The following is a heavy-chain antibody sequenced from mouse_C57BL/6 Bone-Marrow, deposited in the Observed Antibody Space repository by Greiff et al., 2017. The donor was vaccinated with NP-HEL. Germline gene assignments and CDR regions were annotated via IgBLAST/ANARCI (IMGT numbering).Heavy chain of an antibody. D-gene: IGHD2-1*01. J-gene: IGHJ3*01. V-gene: IGHV1-81*01. CDR3: ARDLRWGAWFAY. Sequence: QVQLQQSGAELARPGASVKLSCKASGYTFTSYGISWVKQRPGQGLEWIGEIYPRSGNTYYNEKFKGKATLTADKSSSTAYMELRSLTSEDSAVYFCARDLRWGAWFAYWGQGTLVTVSA. CDR1: GYTFTSYG. CDR2: IYPRSGNT.